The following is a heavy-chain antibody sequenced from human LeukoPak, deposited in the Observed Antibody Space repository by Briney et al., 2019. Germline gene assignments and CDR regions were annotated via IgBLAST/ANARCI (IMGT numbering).Heavy chain of an antibody. CDR3: AKRGPAGAGKSPDYFDY. CDR2: IIGSGDRT. Sequence: GGSLRLSCAASGFTFSSYVMSWVRQAPGKGLEWVSAIIGSGDRTYYADSVQGRFTISRDNSKNTVYLQMNSLRAEDTAVYYCAKRGPAGAGKSPDYFDYWGQGTLVTVSS. CDR1: GFTFSSYV. V-gene: IGHV3-23*01. D-gene: IGHD6-19*01. J-gene: IGHJ4*02.